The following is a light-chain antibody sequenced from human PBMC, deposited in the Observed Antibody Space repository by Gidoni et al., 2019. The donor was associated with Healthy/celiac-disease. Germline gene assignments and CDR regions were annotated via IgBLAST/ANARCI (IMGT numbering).Light chain of an antibody. V-gene: IGLV3-1*01. CDR1: KLGDKY. J-gene: IGLJ2*01. CDR3: QAWDSSTALV. Sequence: SYELTQPPSVSVSPGQTASITCSGDKLGDKYACWYQQQPGQSPVLVIYQDSKRPSGIPERFSGSNSGNTATLTISGTQAMDEADYYCQAWDSSTALVFGRGTKLTVL. CDR2: QDS.